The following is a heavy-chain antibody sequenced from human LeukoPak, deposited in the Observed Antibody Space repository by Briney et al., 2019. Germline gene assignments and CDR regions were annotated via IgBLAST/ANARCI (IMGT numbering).Heavy chain of an antibody. CDR2: IYYSGST. CDR1: GGSISSYY. D-gene: IGHD2-2*01. CDR3: ARGLVPAASHFDY. Sequence: SETLSLTCTVSGGSISSYYRSWIRQPPGKGLEWIGYIYYSGSTNYNPSLKSRVTISVDTSKNQFSLKLSSVTAADTAVYYCARGLVPAASHFDYWGQGTLVTVSS. J-gene: IGHJ4*02. V-gene: IGHV4-59*01.